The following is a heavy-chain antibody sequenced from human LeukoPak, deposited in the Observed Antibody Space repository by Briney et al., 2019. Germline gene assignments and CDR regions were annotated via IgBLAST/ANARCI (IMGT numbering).Heavy chain of an antibody. CDR2: INPNSGGT. CDR3: ARAAGVLLWFGEASRFDP. CDR1: GYTFTGYY. D-gene: IGHD3-10*01. J-gene: IGHJ5*02. Sequence: ASVKVSCKASGYTFTGYYMHWVRQAPGQGLEWMGWINPNSGGTNYAQKFQGRVTMTRDTSISTAYMELSRLRSDDTAVYYCARAAGVLLWFGEASRFDPWGQGTLVTVSS. V-gene: IGHV1-2*02.